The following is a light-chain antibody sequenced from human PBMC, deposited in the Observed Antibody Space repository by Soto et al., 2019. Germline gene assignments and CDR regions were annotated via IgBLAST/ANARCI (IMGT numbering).Light chain of an antibody. CDR2: EVS. J-gene: IGLJ1*01. V-gene: IGLV2-14*01. CDR1: CSDVGGYNY. CDR3: SSYTSSSTLLYV. Sequence: QSALTQPASVSGSPGQSITISCTGTCSDVGGYNYVSWYQQHPGKAPKLMIYEVSNRPSGVSNRFSGSKSGNTASLTISGLQAEDEADYYCSSYTSSSTLLYVFGTGTRSPS.